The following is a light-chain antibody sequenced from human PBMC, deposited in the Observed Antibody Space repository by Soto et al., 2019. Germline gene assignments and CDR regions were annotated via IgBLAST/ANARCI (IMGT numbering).Light chain of an antibody. Sequence: IVLTQSPGTLSLSPGEIATLSCRASQSGISTHLAWYQQQPGQAPRLPLYGASNRATGIPDRLSGSGSGTDFTLTITRREPEHFAGYFCQQFGSSPTTFGQGTNLGI. CDR1: QSGISTH. V-gene: IGKV3-20*01. J-gene: IGKJ2*01. CDR2: GAS. CDR3: QQFGSSPTT.